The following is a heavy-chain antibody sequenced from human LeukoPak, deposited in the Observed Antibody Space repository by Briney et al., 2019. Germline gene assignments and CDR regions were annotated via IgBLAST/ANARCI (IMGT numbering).Heavy chain of an antibody. CDR3: AKSGLVDDYYYYIDV. CDR1: GFTFDDYA. D-gene: IGHD2-8*01. Sequence: GGSLRLSCAASGFTFDDYAMHWVRQAPGKGLEWVSGISWNSGSIGYADSVKGRFTISRDNAKNSLYLQVNSLRVEDTALYYCAKSGLVDDYYYYIDVWGIGTTVTVSS. CDR2: ISWNSGSI. V-gene: IGHV3-9*01. J-gene: IGHJ6*03.